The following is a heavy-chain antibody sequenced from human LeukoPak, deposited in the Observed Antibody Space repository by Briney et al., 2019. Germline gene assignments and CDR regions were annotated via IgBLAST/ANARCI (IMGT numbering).Heavy chain of an antibody. CDR2: IIPIFGTT. CDR3: ARMSRIVDAFDI. CDR1: GGIFSNFA. J-gene: IGHJ3*02. D-gene: IGHD1-26*01. Sequence: SVKVSCKASGGIFSNFAIGWVRQAPGQGLEWMGDIIPIFGTTNYAQKFQGRVTITTDESTSTAFMELSSLTSEDTALYYCARMSRIVDAFDIWGQGTMVTVSS. V-gene: IGHV1-69*05.